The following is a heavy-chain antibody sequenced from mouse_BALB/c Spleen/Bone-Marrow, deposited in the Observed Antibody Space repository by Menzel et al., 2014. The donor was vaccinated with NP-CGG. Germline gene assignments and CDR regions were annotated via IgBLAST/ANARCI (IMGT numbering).Heavy chain of an antibody. J-gene: IGHJ3*01. D-gene: IGHD2-14*01. Sequence: QVQLKESGPELVKPGASVKMSCKASGYTFTDPVIGWVKQRTGQGLEWIGEIYPGSGSTHYNEKFKGKATLTADKSSNTVYMQLSSLTSEDSAVYFCARYDVPAWFAYWGQGTLVTVSA. V-gene: IGHV1-77*01. CDR1: GYTFTDPV. CDR3: ARYDVPAWFAY. CDR2: IYPGSGST.